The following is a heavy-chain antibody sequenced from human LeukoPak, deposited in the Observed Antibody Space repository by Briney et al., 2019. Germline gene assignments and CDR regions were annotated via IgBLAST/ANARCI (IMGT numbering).Heavy chain of an antibody. D-gene: IGHD4-11*01. CDR3: ARDLDLTTLRAYYYYGMDV. V-gene: IGHV1-8*01. CDR1: GYTFTSYD. CDR2: MNPNSGNT. Sequence: ASVKVSCKASGYTFTSYDINWVRQATGQGLEWMGWMNPNSGNTGYAQKFQGRVTMTRNTSISTAYMELSSLRSEDTAVYYCARDLDLTTLRAYYYYGMDVWGQGTTVTVSS. J-gene: IGHJ6*02.